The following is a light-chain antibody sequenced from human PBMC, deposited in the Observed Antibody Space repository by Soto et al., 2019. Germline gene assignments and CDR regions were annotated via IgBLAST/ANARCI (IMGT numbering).Light chain of an antibody. V-gene: IGKV3-20*01. J-gene: IGKJ1*01. CDR2: GAS. CDR3: QQYNSAPRT. Sequence: EIVLTQSPATLSLSPGERATLSCRASQSVGSSYLAWYQQKPGQAPRLLMYGASTRATGIPDRFTGSGSGTDFTLTVSRLEPEDFAVYYCQQYNSAPRTVGQGTKVDIK. CDR1: QSVGSSY.